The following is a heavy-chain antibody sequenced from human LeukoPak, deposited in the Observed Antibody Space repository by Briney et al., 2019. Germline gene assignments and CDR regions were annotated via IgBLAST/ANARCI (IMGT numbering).Heavy chain of an antibody. J-gene: IGHJ4*02. Sequence: GGSLRLSCAASGFTFSDYYTSWIRQAPGKGLEWVSYISGTSTFTNYADSVKGRFTISRDNAKNSLYLQMNSLRAEDTAVYYCARDISYCGGDCAPYYFDYWGQGTLVTVSS. D-gene: IGHD2-21*02. V-gene: IGHV3-11*05. CDR2: ISGTSTFT. CDR1: GFTFSDYY. CDR3: ARDISYCGGDCAPYYFDY.